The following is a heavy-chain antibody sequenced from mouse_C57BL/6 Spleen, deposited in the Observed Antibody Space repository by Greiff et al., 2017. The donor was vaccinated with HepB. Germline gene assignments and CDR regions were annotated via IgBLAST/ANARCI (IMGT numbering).Heavy chain of an antibody. CDR3: ARCPNYGYDVGYFDV. Sequence: VQLQQSGTELVKPGASVKLSCKASGYTFTSYWMHWVKQRPGQGLEWIGNINPSNGGTNYNEKFKSKATLTVDKSSSTAYMQLSSRTSEDSAVYYCARCPNYGYDVGYFDVWGTGTTVTVSS. CDR2: INPSNGGT. V-gene: IGHV1-53*01. J-gene: IGHJ1*03. D-gene: IGHD2-2*01. CDR1: GYTFTSYW.